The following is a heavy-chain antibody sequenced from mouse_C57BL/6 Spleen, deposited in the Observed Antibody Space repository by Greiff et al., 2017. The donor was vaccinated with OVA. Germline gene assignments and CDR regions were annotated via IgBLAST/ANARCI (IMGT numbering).Heavy chain of an antibody. D-gene: IGHD1-1*01. CDR1: GYTFTDYE. Sequence: VQLQESGAELVRPGASVTLSCKASGYTFTDYEMHWVKQTPVHGLEWIGAIDPETGGTDYNQKFKGKAILTADKSSSTAYMELRSLTSEDSAVYYCTRGGSSFDYWGQGTTLTVSS. J-gene: IGHJ2*01. V-gene: IGHV1-15*01. CDR2: IDPETGGT. CDR3: TRGGSSFDY.